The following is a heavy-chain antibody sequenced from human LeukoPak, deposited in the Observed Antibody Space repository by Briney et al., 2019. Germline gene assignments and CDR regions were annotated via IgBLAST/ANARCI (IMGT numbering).Heavy chain of an antibody. CDR3: AKDGIGYSSIWYYFDY. J-gene: IGHJ4*02. CDR1: GFTFSSYG. V-gene: IGHV3-30*02. CDR2: IRYDGSNK. D-gene: IGHD6-13*01. Sequence: GGSLRLSCAASGFTFSSYGMHRVRQAPGKGLEWVAFIRYDGSNKYYADSVKGRFTISRDNSKNTLYLQMNSLRAEDTAVYYCAKDGIGYSSIWYYFDYWGQGTLVTVSS.